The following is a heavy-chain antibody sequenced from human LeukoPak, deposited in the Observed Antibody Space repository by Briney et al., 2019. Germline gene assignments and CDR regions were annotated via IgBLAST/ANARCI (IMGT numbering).Heavy chain of an antibody. V-gene: IGHV3-21*01. Sequence: GGSLRLSCAASGFTFSSYNMNWVRQAPGKGLEWVSSISSSSSYIYYADSVKGRFTISRDNAKNSLYLQMNSLRAEDTAVYYCAREASITMVRGPKPRWFDPWGQGTLVTVSS. CDR1: GFTFSSYN. D-gene: IGHD3-10*01. J-gene: IGHJ5*02. CDR3: AREASITMVRGPKPRWFDP. CDR2: ISSSSSYI.